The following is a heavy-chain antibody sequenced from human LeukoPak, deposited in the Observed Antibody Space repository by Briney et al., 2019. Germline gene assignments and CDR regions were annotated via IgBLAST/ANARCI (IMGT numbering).Heavy chain of an antibody. D-gene: IGHD6-19*01. CDR1: GYTFSSYG. J-gene: IGHJ4*02. CDR2: SSPYNGNT. Sequence: ASVKVSCKTSGYTFSSYGLTWMRQAPGQGPEWLGWSSPYNGNTNYAQKFQGRVTMTRDTSISTAYMELSRLRSDDTAVYYCARASSSGWAINYFDYWGQGTLVTVSS. CDR3: ARASSSGWAINYFDY. V-gene: IGHV1-18*01.